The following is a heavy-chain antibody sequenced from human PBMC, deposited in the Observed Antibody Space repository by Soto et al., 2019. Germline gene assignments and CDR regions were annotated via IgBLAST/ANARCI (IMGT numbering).Heavy chain of an antibody. CDR1: GFTFSSYG. J-gene: IGHJ5*02. Sequence: PGGSLRLSCAASGFTFSSYGMDWVRQAPGKGLEWVAVISYDGSNTYYADSVKGRFTISRDNSKNTLYLQMNSLRAEDTAVYYCAKDSSEDGYNHSWFDPWGQGTLVTVSS. CDR2: ISYDGSNT. D-gene: IGHD5-12*01. V-gene: IGHV3-30*18. CDR3: AKDSSEDGYNHSWFDP.